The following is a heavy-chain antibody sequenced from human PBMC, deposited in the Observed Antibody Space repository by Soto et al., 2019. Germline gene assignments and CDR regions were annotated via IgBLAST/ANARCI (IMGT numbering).Heavy chain of an antibody. CDR3: ARVVGALGHWFDP. V-gene: IGHV4-30-2*01. CDR2: IYHSGSS. CDR1: GGSISSGGYS. D-gene: IGHD1-26*01. J-gene: IGHJ5*02. Sequence: SETLSLTCAVSGGSISSGGYSWSWIRQPPGKGLEWIGYIYHSGSSYYNPSLKSRVTISVDRSKNQFSLKLSSVTAEDTAVYYCARVVGALGHWFDPWGQGTLVTVSS.